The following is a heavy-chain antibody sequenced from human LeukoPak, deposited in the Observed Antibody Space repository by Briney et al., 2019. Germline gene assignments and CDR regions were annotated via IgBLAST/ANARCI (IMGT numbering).Heavy chain of an antibody. J-gene: IGHJ4*02. Sequence: GGSLRLSCGASGFTVSSNYMSWVRQAPGKGLEWVSVIYSGGSTYYADSVKGRFTISRDNSKNTLYLQMNSLRAEDTAVYYCARVRYYGSDYYFDYWGQGTLVTVSS. CDR2: IYSGGST. CDR3: ARVRYYGSDYYFDY. D-gene: IGHD3-10*01. CDR1: GFTVSSNY. V-gene: IGHV3-53*01.